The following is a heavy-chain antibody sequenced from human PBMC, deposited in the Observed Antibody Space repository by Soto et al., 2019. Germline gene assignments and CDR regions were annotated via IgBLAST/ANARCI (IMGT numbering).Heavy chain of an antibody. J-gene: IGHJ5*02. CDR2: VYYTGFT. Sequence: QLQLQESGPGLVKPSETLSLTCTVSGDSISSSYYWGWVRQPPGKGLECIGAVYYTGFTYYNPSLKSRLIISLDTSKNQFALRQSSVTAADTAIYYCARLPVVIIALGYFDPWGPGTLVTVSS. D-gene: IGHD2-21*01. V-gene: IGHV4-39*01. CDR3: ARLPVVIIALGYFDP. CDR1: GDSISSSYY.